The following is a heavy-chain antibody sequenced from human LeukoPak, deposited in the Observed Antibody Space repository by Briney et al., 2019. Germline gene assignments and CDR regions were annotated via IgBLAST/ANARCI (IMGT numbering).Heavy chain of an antibody. CDR2: IYYSGST. D-gene: IGHD5-18*01. V-gene: IGHV4-30-4*08. Sequence: SQTLSLTCTVSGGSISSGDYYWIWIRQPPGKGLEWLGYIYYSGSTYYNPSLKSRVTISVDTSKNQFSLKLSSVTAADTAVYYCAREAGGYSYGYVGYYMDVWGKGTTVTVSS. J-gene: IGHJ6*03. CDR1: GGSISSGDYY. CDR3: AREAGGYSYGYVGYYMDV.